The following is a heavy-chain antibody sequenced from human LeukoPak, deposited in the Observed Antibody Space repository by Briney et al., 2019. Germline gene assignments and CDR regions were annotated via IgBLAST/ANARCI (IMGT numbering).Heavy chain of an antibody. J-gene: IGHJ4*02. D-gene: IGHD3-10*01. Sequence: GGSLRLSCAPSGFTFSRYAMSWLRQAPGKGLEWVSIIPDNGRITYYADSVKGRFTISRDNSKNTLYLQINSLRAEDTAVYYCAKASGSGYGSDYFDYWGQGTLVTVSS. CDR2: IPDNGRIT. V-gene: IGHV3-23*01. CDR1: GFTFSRYA. CDR3: AKASGSGYGSDYFDY.